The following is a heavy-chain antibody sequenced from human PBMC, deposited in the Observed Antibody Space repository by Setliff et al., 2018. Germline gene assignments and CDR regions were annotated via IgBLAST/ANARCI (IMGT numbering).Heavy chain of an antibody. CDR3: ARSIALFGVDVVSCYFDH. Sequence: ASVKVSCKASGYMFKSHGINWMRQAPGQGFEWMGWISTYNGQTRYTEELQGRVTMTTDTSTSTAYMDLKSLRSDDTAVYYCARSIALFGVDVVSCYFDHLGQGTLVTVSS. CDR2: ISTYNGQT. D-gene: IGHD3-3*01. CDR1: GYMFKSHG. J-gene: IGHJ4*02. V-gene: IGHV1-18*04.